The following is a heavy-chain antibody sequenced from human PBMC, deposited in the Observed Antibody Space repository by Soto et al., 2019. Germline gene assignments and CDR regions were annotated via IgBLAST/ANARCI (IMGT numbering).Heavy chain of an antibody. D-gene: IGHD1-1*01. CDR3: CTEPTDFDY. CDR2: IYYSGST. Sequence: SETLSLTCTFSGCSISSSSYYLGWIRQPPGKGLEWIGSIYYSGSTYYNPSLKSRVTISVDTSKNQFSLKLSSVTAADTAVYYCCTEPTDFDYWGQGTLVTVSS. CDR1: GCSISSSSYY. V-gene: IGHV4-39*01. J-gene: IGHJ4*02.